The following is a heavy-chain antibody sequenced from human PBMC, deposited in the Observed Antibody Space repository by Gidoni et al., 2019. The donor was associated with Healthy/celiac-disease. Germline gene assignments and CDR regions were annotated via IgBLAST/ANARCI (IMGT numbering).Heavy chain of an antibody. CDR3: ARGLYYDFWSGYYTGFDY. D-gene: IGHD3-3*01. CDR2: INSDGSST. Sequence: EVQLVESGGGLVQPGGSLSLSCAASGFTFSSYWMHWVRQAPGKGLVWVSRINSDGSSTSYADSVKGRFTISRDNAKNTLYLQMNSLRAEDTAVYYCARGLYYDFWSGYYTGFDYWGQGTLVTVSS. J-gene: IGHJ4*02. V-gene: IGHV3-74*01. CDR1: GFTFSSYW.